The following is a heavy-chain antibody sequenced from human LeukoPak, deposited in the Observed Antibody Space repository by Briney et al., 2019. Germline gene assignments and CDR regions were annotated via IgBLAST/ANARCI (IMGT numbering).Heavy chain of an antibody. CDR1: GFPFSRNV. V-gene: IGHV3-30*01. D-gene: IGHD3-10*01. J-gene: IGHJ6*03. CDR3: ARGGIPTGPYYYFYYMDV. Sequence: GGSLSLSFAASGFPFSRNVMHWVRQAPGKGLEWVALISYDGNNKFYVDSVTGRFTISRDNSRNTLYLQMNSLRGEDAAVYSCARGGIPTGPYYYFYYMDVWGKGTAVTVSS. CDR2: ISYDGNNK.